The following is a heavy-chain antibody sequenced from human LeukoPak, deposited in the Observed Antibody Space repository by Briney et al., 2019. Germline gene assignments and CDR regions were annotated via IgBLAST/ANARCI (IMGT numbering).Heavy chain of an antibody. J-gene: IGHJ3*02. CDR1: GFTFSSYA. D-gene: IGHD1-26*01. Sequence: GGSLRLSCAASGFTFSSYAMSWVRQAPGKGLEWVSYISSSSSTIYYADSVKGRFTISRDNAKNSLYLQMNSLRAEDTAVYYCARGTTGSFNADHAFDIWGQGTMVTVSS. CDR3: ARGTTGSFNADHAFDI. V-gene: IGHV3-48*01. CDR2: ISSSSSTI.